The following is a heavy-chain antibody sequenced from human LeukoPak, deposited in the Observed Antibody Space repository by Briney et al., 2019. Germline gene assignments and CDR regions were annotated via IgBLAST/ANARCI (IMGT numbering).Heavy chain of an antibody. D-gene: IGHD7-27*01. J-gene: IGHJ3*02. V-gene: IGHV1-69*13. CDR2: IIVIFGTA. CDR3: ARGPGRGFDI. CDR1: GGTFRSYT. Sequence: SVKVSCKASGGTFRSYTISWVRQAPGQGLEWMGGIIVIFGTANYAQKFQGRVTITADESTSTAYMELSSLRPEDTAVYYCARGPGRGFDIWGQGTMVTVSS.